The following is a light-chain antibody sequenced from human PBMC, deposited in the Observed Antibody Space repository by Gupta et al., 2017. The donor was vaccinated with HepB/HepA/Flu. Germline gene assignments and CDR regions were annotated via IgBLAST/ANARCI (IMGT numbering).Light chain of an antibody. CDR1: TFNIGADT. CDR3: AGWDDSLNGWV. CDR2: NNN. Sequence: QPVLTQPPSSSGTPGQRVTIYCSGSTFNIGADTVPWYRQLPGTAPQLLIYNNNQRPPGVPDRFSGSRSGASASLAISGLLSEDEAHYYCAGWDDSLNGWVFGGGTKLTVL. V-gene: IGLV1-44*01. J-gene: IGLJ3*02.